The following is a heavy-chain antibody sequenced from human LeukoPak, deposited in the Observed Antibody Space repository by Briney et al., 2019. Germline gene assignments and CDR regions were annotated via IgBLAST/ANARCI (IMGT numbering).Heavy chain of an antibody. V-gene: IGHV3-48*02. CDR1: GFTFSTYT. J-gene: IGHJ4*02. CDR3: ARARASGRSGFDY. Sequence: GGSLRLSCVASGFTFSTYTMNWVRQAPGKGLEWVSYISSSSSTIYYADSVKGRFTISRDNAKNSLDLQMNSLRDEDTAVYYCARARASGRSGFDYWGQGTLVTVSS. CDR2: ISSSSSTI. D-gene: IGHD2-15*01.